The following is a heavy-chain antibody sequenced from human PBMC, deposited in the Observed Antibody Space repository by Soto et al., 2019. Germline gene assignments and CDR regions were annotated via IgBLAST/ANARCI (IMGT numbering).Heavy chain of an antibody. CDR3: ARSGISGWGTYYYFDY. J-gene: IGHJ4*02. V-gene: IGHV3-21*01. Sequence: GESLKISCAASGFTFSSYSMNWVRQAPGKGLEWVSSISSSSSYIYYADSVKGQFTISRDNAKNSLYLQMNSLRAEDTAVYYCARSGISGWGTYYYFDYWGQGTLVTVSS. CDR2: ISSSSSYI. D-gene: IGHD3-10*01. CDR1: GFTFSSYS.